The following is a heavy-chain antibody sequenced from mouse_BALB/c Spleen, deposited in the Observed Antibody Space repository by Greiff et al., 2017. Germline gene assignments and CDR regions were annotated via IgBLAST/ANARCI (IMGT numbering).Heavy chain of an antibody. D-gene: IGHD1-2*01. V-gene: IGHV1-5*01. CDR3: TREREFITTATYYFDY. CDR2: IYPGNSDT. CDR1: GYSFTSYW. Sequence: EVQLQQSGTVLARPGASVKMSCKASGYSFTSYWMHWVKQRPGQGLEWIGAIYPGNSDTSYNQKFKGKAKLTAVTSASTAYMELSSLTNEDSAVYYCTREREFITTATYYFDYWGQGTTLTVSS. J-gene: IGHJ2*01.